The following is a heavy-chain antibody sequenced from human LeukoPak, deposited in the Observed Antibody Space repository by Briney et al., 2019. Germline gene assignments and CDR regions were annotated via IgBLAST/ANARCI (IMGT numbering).Heavy chain of an antibody. V-gene: IGHV3-9*01. CDR1: GFTFDDYA. Sequence: GGSLRLSCAASGFTFDDYAMHWVRQAPGKGLEWVSGISWNSGSIGYADSVKGRFTISRDNAKNSLYLQMNSLRAEDTAWYYCAKDRDYVYYDYVWGSYRPLVAFDIWGQGTMVTVSS. J-gene: IGHJ3*02. CDR3: AKDRDYVYYDYVWGSYRPLVAFDI. CDR2: ISWNSGSI. D-gene: IGHD3-16*02.